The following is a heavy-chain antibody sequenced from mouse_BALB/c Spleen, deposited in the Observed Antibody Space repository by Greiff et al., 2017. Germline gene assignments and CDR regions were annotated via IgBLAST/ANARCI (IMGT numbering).Heavy chain of an antibody. V-gene: IGHV3-6*02. CDR2: ISYDGSN. J-gene: IGHJ4*01. CDR3: ARGLYEGYAMDY. Sequence: DVQLQESGPGLVKPSQSLSLTCSVTGYSITSGYYWNWIRQFPGNKLEWMGYISYDGSNNYNPSLKNRISITRDTSKNQFFLKLNSVTTEDTATYYCARGLYEGYAMDYWGQGTSVTVSS. D-gene: IGHD1-1*01. CDR1: GYSITSGYY.